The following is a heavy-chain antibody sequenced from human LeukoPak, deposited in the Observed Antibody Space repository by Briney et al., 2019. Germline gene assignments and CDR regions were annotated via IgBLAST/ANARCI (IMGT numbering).Heavy chain of an antibody. Sequence: GGSLRLSCAASGFTFSSYGMNWVRQAPGQGLEWVAVISYDGSKKYYADSVKGRFTISRDNSKNTLYLQMNSLRAEDTAVYYCAKDGYSGYDLGYWGQGTLVTVSS. CDR3: AKDGYSGYDLGY. CDR2: ISYDGSKK. J-gene: IGHJ4*02. D-gene: IGHD5-12*01. V-gene: IGHV3-30*18. CDR1: GFTFSSYG.